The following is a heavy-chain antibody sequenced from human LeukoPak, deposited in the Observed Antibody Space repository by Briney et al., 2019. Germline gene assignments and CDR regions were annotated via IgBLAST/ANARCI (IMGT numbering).Heavy chain of an antibody. V-gene: IGHV1-18*01. Sequence: GASVKVSCKTSGYTFTSYSISWVRQAPGQGLEWMGWISAYNGNTNYAQKLQGTVTMTTDTSTSTAYMELRSLRSDDTAVYYCAYSIAAPPHSAFDIWGQGTMVTVSS. CDR1: GYTFTSYS. J-gene: IGHJ3*02. CDR3: AYSIAAPPHSAFDI. D-gene: IGHD6-6*01. CDR2: ISAYNGNT.